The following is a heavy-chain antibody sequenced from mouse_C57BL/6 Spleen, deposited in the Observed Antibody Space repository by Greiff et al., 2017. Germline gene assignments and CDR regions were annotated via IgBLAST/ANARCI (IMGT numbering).Heavy chain of an antibody. Sequence: QVQLQQSGPGLVQPSQSLSITCTVSGFSLTSYGVHWVRQSPGKGLEWLGVIWRGGSTDYNAAFMSRLSITKDNSKSQVFFKMNSLQADDTAIYYCATGSSYLDWYFDVWGTGTTVTVSS. V-gene: IGHV2-5*01. CDR1: GFSLTSYG. CDR3: ATGSSYLDWYFDV. J-gene: IGHJ1*03. D-gene: IGHD1-1*01. CDR2: IWRGGST.